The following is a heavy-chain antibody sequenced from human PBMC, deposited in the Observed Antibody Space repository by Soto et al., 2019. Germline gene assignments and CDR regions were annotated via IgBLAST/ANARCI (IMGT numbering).Heavy chain of an antibody. J-gene: IGHJ6*03. Sequence: QVQLVQSGAEVKKPGASVKVSYKASGYTFTSYAMHWVRQAPGQRLEWMGWINAGNGNTKYSQKFQGRVTITRDTSASTGYMELSSLRSEDTAVYYCARDRYCSGGSCYLQNYYYYYYMDVWGKGTTVTVSS. CDR1: GYTFTSYA. V-gene: IGHV1-3*01. CDR3: ARDRYCSGGSCYLQNYYYYYYMDV. CDR2: INAGNGNT. D-gene: IGHD2-15*01.